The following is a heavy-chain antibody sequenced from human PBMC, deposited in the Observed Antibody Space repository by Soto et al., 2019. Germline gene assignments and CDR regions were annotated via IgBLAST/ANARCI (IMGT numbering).Heavy chain of an antibody. Sequence: GGSLRLSCAASGFTFSSYGMHWVRQAPGKGLEWVAVIWYDGSNKYYADSVKGRFTISRDNSKNTLYLQMNSLRAEDTAVYYCARDSSWYPPYPSPDYYYYGMDVWGQGTTVTVSS. V-gene: IGHV3-33*01. CDR2: IWYDGSNK. CDR3: ARDSSWYPPYPSPDYYYYGMDV. D-gene: IGHD6-13*01. J-gene: IGHJ6*02. CDR1: GFTFSSYG.